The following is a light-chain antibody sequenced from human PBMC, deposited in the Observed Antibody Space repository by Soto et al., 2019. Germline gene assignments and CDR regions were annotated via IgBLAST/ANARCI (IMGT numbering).Light chain of an antibody. V-gene: IGKV3-11*01. CDR1: QSVSNY. Sequence: EIVLTQSPATLSLSPGERATLSCRASQSVSNYLTWYQQKPGQAPRLLVYDTFNWANGIPARFSGSGSDTDFTLTISSLEPEGFAVYYCQLRAGLPRTFDQGTKVEIK. CDR2: DTF. J-gene: IGKJ1*01. CDR3: QLRAGLPRT.